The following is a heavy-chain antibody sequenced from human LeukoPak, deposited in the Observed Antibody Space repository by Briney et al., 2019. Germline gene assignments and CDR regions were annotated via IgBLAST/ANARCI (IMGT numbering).Heavy chain of an antibody. CDR1: GFTFSSYS. CDR3: ARDRSSGPDY. V-gene: IGHV3-21*01. Sequence: GGSLRLSCAASGFTFSSYSMSWVRQAPGKGLEWVSSISSSSSYIYYADSVKGRFTISRDNAKNSLYLQMNSLRAEDTAVYYCARDRSSGPDYWGQGTLVTVSS. D-gene: IGHD6-19*01. CDR2: ISSSSSYI. J-gene: IGHJ4*02.